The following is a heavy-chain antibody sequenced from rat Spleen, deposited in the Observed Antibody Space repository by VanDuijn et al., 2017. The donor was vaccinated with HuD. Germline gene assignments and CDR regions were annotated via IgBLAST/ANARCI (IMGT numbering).Heavy chain of an antibody. CDR1: GFTFSNYG. D-gene: IGHD1-12*03. V-gene: IGHV5-29*01. CDR3: ARHPLYDGYPHYFDY. CDR2: ISSDGTRI. J-gene: IGHJ2*01. Sequence: EVQLVESDGGLVQPGRSLKLSCAASGFTFSNYGMHWIRQAPTKGLEWVETISSDGTRIYYRDSVQGRFTISRDNAKSTLYLQMDSLRSEDTATYYCARHPLYDGYPHYFDYWGQGVMVTVSS.